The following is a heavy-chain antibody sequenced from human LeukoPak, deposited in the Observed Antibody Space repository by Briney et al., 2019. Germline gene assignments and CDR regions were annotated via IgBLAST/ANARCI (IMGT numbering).Heavy chain of an antibody. V-gene: IGHV3-74*01. CDR3: ARPRYQLLSVIDY. D-gene: IGHD2-2*01. Sequence: GRSLRLSCAASGCTFSSYWMDWVHQAPGKGLVWVSRINSDGSSTSYADSVKGRFTTSRDNAKNTLYLQMNSLRAEDTAVYYCARPRYQLLSVIDYWGQGTLVTVSS. CDR1: GCTFSSYW. CDR2: INSDGSST. J-gene: IGHJ4*02.